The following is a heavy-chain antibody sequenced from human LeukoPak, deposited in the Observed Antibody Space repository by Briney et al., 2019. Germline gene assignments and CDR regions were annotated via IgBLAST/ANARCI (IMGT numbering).Heavy chain of an antibody. CDR1: GYTFTSYG. V-gene: IGHV1-18*01. CDR2: ISAYNGNT. D-gene: IGHD4-17*01. CDR3: AREWAYGDYVNLDY. Sequence: ASVKVSCKAPGYTFTSYGISWVRQAPGQGVEWMGWISAYNGNTNYAQKLQGRVTMTTDTSTSTAYMELRSLRSDDTAVYYCAREWAYGDYVNLDYWGQGTLVTVSS. J-gene: IGHJ4*02.